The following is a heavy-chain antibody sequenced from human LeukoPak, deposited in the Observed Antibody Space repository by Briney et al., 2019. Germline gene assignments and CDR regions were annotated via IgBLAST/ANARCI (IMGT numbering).Heavy chain of an antibody. CDR1: GGSISSSDYY. Sequence: SETLSLTCTVSGGSISSSDYYWGRIRQPPGKGLEWIGNIYYTGSSSYNSSLKSRVTISVDTSKNQFSLQLSSVTAADTAVYYCARDNYCTNGVCWAIDPWGQGTLVTVSS. CDR3: ARDNYCTNGVCWAIDP. CDR2: IYYTGSS. V-gene: IGHV4-39*07. J-gene: IGHJ5*02. D-gene: IGHD2-8*01.